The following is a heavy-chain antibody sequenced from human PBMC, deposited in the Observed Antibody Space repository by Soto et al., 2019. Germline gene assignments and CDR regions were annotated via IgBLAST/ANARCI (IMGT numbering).Heavy chain of an antibody. Sequence: SGPTLVNPTQTLTLTCTFSGFSLSTSGVGVGWIRQPPGRALEWLALIYWDDDKRYSPSLRSRLTISKDTSRSQVVLTMTNMDPVDAATYYCARAIFRLGYCGSTRCYELDYWGQGTTVTVSS. J-gene: IGHJ4*02. CDR1: GFSLSTSGVG. V-gene: IGHV2-5*02. CDR2: IYWDDDK. CDR3: ARAIFRLGYCGSTRCYELDY. D-gene: IGHD2-2*01.